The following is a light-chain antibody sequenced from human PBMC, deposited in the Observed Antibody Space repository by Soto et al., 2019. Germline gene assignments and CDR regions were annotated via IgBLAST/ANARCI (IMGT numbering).Light chain of an antibody. CDR1: QSISSW. J-gene: IGKJ4*01. Sequence: DIQMTQSPSTLSASVGDRVTITCRASQSISSWLAWYQQKPGKAPKLLIYKASSLESGVPSRFSGSGSGTEFTLTSSSLQPDDSATYYCQRYNTYPLTFGGGTKVDIK. CDR2: KAS. CDR3: QRYNTYPLT. V-gene: IGKV1-5*03.